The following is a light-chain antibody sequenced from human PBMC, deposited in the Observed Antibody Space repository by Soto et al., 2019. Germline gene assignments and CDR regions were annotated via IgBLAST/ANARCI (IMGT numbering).Light chain of an antibody. J-gene: IGKJ1*01. CDR2: GAS. CDR3: QQYNNWPPT. Sequence: EIVMTQSPATLSLSPGERATLSCRASQSVSSNLAWYQQKPGQAPRLLIYGASTRATDIPARFSGSGSGTEFTLTISSLQSEDFAVYYCQQYNNWPPTFGQGTKVEIK. CDR1: QSVSSN. V-gene: IGKV3-15*01.